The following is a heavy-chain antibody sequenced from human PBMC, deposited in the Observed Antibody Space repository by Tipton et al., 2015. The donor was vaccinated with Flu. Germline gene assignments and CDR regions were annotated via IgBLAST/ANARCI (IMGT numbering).Heavy chain of an antibody. D-gene: IGHD3-10*02. J-gene: IGHJ4*02. Sequence: TLSLTCTVSGGSISSHHWSWIRQSPGKGLEWIAYISSSGTTYYNPSLKSRVTISVDTSKSQFSLKLRSVTAADTAVYYCARLSYYDVDLRNFYFDYWGLGALVTVSS. CDR1: GGSISSHH. V-gene: IGHV4-4*08. CDR2: ISSSGTT. CDR3: ARLSYYDVDLRNFYFDY.